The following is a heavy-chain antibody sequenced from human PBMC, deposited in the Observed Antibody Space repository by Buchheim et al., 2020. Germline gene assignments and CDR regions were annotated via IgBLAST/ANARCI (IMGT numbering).Heavy chain of an antibody. CDR1: GLTFRNFA. CDR2: ISGSGDNT. Sequence: EVQLVESGGGLVQPGGSLRLSCAASGLTFRNFAMSWVRQAPGKGLEWVSSISGSGDNTYYADSAKGRFTISRDNSKNTLYLQMNSLRADDTAVYYCAKDRQVMDVWGQGTT. V-gene: IGHV3-23*04. J-gene: IGHJ6*02. CDR3: AKDRQVMDV.